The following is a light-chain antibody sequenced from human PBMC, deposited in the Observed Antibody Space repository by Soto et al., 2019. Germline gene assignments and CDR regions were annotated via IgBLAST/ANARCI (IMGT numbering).Light chain of an antibody. J-gene: IGKJ1*01. CDR3: QQHGDSPPWT. CDR2: DAS. V-gene: IGKV3-20*01. Sequence: EIVLTQSPGTLSLSPGERATLSCRASQSISSRWLARYQQRPGQAPRLLIYDASTRATGIPDRISGSGSGTDYTLSISTLEPEDCAVYYCQQHGDSPPWTFGQGTKVEIK. CDR1: QSISSRW.